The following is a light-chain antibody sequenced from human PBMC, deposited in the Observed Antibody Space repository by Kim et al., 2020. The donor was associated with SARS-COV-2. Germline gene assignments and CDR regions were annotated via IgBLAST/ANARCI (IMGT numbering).Light chain of an antibody. Sequence: SSEVTQDPAVSVALGQTVRITCQGDSLRSYYASWYQQKPGQAPVLVIYGKNNRPSGIPDRFSGSSSGNTASLTITGAQAEDEADYYCNSRDSSGNHPWVF. CDR3: NSRDSSGNHPWV. J-gene: IGLJ3*02. V-gene: IGLV3-19*01. CDR2: GKN. CDR1: SLRSYY.